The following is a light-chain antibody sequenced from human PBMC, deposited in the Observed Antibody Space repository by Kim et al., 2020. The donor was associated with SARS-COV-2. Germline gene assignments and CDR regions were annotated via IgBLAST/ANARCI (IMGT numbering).Light chain of an antibody. Sequence: PGDTATLPCRANQDIGDWLACYQQRPGQAPRLLICDASNRAPGIPARVSGSGSGTDFTLTIRSLEPEDLGVYYCQQRRDWPLTFGGGTKVDIK. CDR3: QQRRDWPLT. CDR2: DAS. J-gene: IGKJ4*01. V-gene: IGKV3-11*01. CDR1: QDIGDW.